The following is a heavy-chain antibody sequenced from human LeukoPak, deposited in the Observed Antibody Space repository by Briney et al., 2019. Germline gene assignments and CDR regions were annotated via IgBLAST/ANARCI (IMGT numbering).Heavy chain of an antibody. CDR3: ARGSLWFGEYPFDY. CDR2: IYYSGST. J-gene: IGHJ4*02. V-gene: IGHV4-59*08. Sequence: SETLSLTCTVSGGSISSYYWSWIRQPPGKGLEWIGHIYYSGSTNYNPSLKSRVTISVDTSKNQFSLKLSSMTAADTAVYYCARGSLWFGEYPFDYWGQGTLVTVSS. D-gene: IGHD3-10*01. CDR1: GGSISSYY.